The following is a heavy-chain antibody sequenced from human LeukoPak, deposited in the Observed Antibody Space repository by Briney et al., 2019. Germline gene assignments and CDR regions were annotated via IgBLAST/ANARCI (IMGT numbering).Heavy chain of an antibody. Sequence: PGGSLRLSCAASGFTFSSYAMHWVRQAPGKGLEWVAVISYDGSNKYYAASVKGRFTISRDNSKNPLYLQVNSLSAADTAVYYCARDGEAAAGSLNFDYWGQGTLVTVSS. V-gene: IGHV3-30*04. J-gene: IGHJ4*02. CDR1: GFTFSSYA. D-gene: IGHD6-13*01. CDR2: ISYDGSNK. CDR3: ARDGEAAAGSLNFDY.